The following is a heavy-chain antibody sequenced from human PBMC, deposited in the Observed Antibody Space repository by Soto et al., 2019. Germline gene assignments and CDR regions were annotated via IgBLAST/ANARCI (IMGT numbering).Heavy chain of an antibody. CDR3: VGDGNNWNDFDY. D-gene: IGHD1-20*01. V-gene: IGHV3-7*01. CDR1: TFIFSTYW. Sequence: EVQLVESGGGLVQPGGSLRLSCASPTFIFSTYWMTWVRQAPGKGVEWVANIKRDGSETHYADSVKGRFTISRDNDKNSXXXXXXXXXXXXXXXYYCVGDGNNWNDFDYXXXXXXVTVXS. CDR2: IKRDGSET. J-gene: IGHJ4*02.